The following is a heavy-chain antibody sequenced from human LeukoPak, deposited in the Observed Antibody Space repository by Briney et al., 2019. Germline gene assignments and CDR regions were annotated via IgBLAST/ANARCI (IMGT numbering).Heavy chain of an antibody. D-gene: IGHD2/OR15-2a*01. CDR1: GFTYSNSA. CDR2: IVVGSGNT. CDR3: AVDVIYESD. Sequence: SVKVSCKASGFTYSNSAVQWVRQARGQRLEWIGWIVVGSGNTNYAQKFQERVTITRDMSTSTAYMELSSLRSEDTAVYYCAVDVIYESDWGQGTLVTVSS. V-gene: IGHV1-58*01. J-gene: IGHJ4*02.